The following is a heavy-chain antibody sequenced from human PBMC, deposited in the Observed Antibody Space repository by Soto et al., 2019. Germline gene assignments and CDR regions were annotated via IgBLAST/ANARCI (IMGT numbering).Heavy chain of an antibody. CDR3: ARDGGRHSGGIDY. CDR1: GGTFSSYS. V-gene: IGHV1-69*01. J-gene: IGHJ4*02. D-gene: IGHD1-26*01. CDR2: IIPIFGTA. Sequence: QVQLVQSGAEVKKPGSSVKVSCKSSGGTFSSYSINWVRQAPGQGLEWMGEIIPIFGTANYAQKFQGRVTITADESTSTAYMELSSLRSEDTAVYYCARDGGRHSGGIDYWGQGILVTVSS.